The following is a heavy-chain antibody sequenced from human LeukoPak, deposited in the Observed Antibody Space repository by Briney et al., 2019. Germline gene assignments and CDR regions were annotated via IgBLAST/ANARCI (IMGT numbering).Heavy chain of an antibody. Sequence: PGGSLRLSCAASGFTFSSYGMSWVRQAPGKGLEWVANIKEDGSDKYYVDSVKGRFTISRDNAKNSLYLQMTSLRAEDTAVYYCARDSGRKDDYWGQGTLVTVSS. D-gene: IGHD3-10*01. V-gene: IGHV3-7*01. J-gene: IGHJ4*02. CDR1: GFTFSSYG. CDR3: ARDSGRKDDY. CDR2: IKEDGSDK.